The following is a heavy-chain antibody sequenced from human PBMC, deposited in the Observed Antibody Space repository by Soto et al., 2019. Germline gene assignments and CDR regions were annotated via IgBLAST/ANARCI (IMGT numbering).Heavy chain of an antibody. D-gene: IGHD6-19*01. J-gene: IGHJ4*02. V-gene: IGHV1-18*04. CDR2: ISAYNGKI. Sequence: ASVKVSCKASGYTFTSYGISWVRQAPGQGLEWMGWISAYNGKINYAQELQGRVTMTTDTSTSTAYMDLRSLRSDDTAVYYCARVDTSGWYVIDYWGQGTLVTVSS. CDR1: GYTFTSYG. CDR3: ARVDTSGWYVIDY.